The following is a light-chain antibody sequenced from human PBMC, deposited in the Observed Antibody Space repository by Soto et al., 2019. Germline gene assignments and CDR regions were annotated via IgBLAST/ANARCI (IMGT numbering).Light chain of an antibody. CDR3: QHYNTYTWT. CDR2: KAS. V-gene: IGKV1-5*03. CDR1: QTISTY. J-gene: IGKJ1*01. Sequence: DIQMTKSPSTLSASVGDRVTITCRASQTISTYLAWYQQKPGKAPKLLIYKASSLGSGVPSRFSGSGSGTDFTLTISSLQPDDSATYYCQHYNTYTWTFGLGTKVDIK.